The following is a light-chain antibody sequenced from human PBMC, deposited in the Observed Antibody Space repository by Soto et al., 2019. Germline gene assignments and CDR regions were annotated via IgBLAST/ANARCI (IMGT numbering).Light chain of an antibody. CDR2: AAS. CDR3: QQYYHWPRT. CDR1: QSVASN. Sequence: EMAVTQSPATLSVSPGERATLSCRASQSVASNLAWYQQKPGQTPRLLIYAASTRATGIPARFSGSGSGTDFNLTITSLQSEDFAVDYCQQYYHWPRTFGQGTKVEIK. J-gene: IGKJ1*01. V-gene: IGKV3-15*01.